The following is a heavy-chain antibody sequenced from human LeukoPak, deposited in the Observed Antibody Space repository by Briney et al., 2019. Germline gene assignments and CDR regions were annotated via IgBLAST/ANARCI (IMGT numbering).Heavy chain of an antibody. V-gene: IGHV3-21*01. D-gene: IGHD5-18*01. CDR2: ISSSSSYI. Sequence: GGSLRLSCAASGFTFSSYEMNWVRQAPGKGLEWVSSISSSSSYIYYADSVKGRFTISRDNAKNSLYLQMNSLRAEDTAVYYCARENQWIQLWSDAFDIWGQGTMVTVSS. CDR3: ARENQWIQLWSDAFDI. CDR1: GFTFSSYE. J-gene: IGHJ3*02.